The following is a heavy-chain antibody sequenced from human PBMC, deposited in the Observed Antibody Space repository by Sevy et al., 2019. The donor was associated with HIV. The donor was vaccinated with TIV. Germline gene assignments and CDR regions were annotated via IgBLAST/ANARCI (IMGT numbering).Heavy chain of an antibody. CDR2: IKEDDTVK. CDR1: GFSLETYW. Sequence: GGSLRLSCAASGFSLETYWMNWVRQAPGKPLEWVANIKEDDTVKYYVDSVKGRFTIFRDNGRNLVYFVMNNLRVEDTALYYCVRAIQSEGSFWGQGTLVTVSS. J-gene: IGHJ4*02. CDR3: VRAIQSEGSF. V-gene: IGHV3-7*04. D-gene: IGHD2-2*02.